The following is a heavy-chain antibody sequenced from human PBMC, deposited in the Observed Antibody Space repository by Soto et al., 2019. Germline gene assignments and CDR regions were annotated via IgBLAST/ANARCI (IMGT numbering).Heavy chain of an antibody. CDR2: ISGSGGST. CDR1: GFTFSSYA. V-gene: IGHV3-23*01. CDR3: AKDRVAATLHYFDY. Sequence: GGSLRLSCAASGFTFSSYAMSWVRQAPGKGLEWVSAISGSGGSTYYADSVKGRFTIPRDNSKNTLYLQMNSLRAEDTAVYYCAKDRVAATLHYFDYWGQGTLVTVSS. D-gene: IGHD2-15*01. J-gene: IGHJ4*02.